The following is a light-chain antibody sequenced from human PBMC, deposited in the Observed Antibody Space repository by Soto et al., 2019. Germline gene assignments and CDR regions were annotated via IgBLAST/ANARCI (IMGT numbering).Light chain of an antibody. CDR1: QGISNN. Sequence: DIQMTQSPSSLSASVGDRVTITCRASQGISNNLAWYQQKPGKVPRLVIYGASTLQSGAPSRFSGSGSGTDFTLTISSLQPEDVATYYCQKYDSAPLTFGQGTKVEFK. CDR2: GAS. CDR3: QKYDSAPLT. J-gene: IGKJ1*01. V-gene: IGKV1-27*01.